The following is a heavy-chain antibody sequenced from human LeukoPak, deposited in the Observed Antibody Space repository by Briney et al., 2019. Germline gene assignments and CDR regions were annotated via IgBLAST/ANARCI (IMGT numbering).Heavy chain of an antibody. Sequence: SVKVSCKTSGGTFSSSAITWVRQAPGQGLEWMGRITPALNITSYAQKFQGRVTITADTSTSTAYMELSRLRSEETAVYYCARDQGLTAPPPYGLDVWGQGTTVTVSS. V-gene: IGHV1-69*04. CDR2: ITPALNIT. CDR3: ARDQGLTAPPPYGLDV. CDR1: GGTFSSSA. D-gene: IGHD5-18*01. J-gene: IGHJ6*02.